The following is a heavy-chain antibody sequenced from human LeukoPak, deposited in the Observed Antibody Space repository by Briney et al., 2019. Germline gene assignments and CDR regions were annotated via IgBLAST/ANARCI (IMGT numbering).Heavy chain of an antibody. CDR1: GYTFTNYY. D-gene: IGHD3-22*01. Sequence: ASVKVSCKASGYTFTNYYMHWVRQAPGQGLEWMGVIDPSAGSTTYAQKFQGIVTMTRDTATNTVYMELSSLRSEDTAVYYCARAHYASSNIKVSFDVWGKGTTVTVSS. CDR3: ARAHYASSNIKVSFDV. CDR2: IDPSAGST. V-gene: IGHV1-46*01. J-gene: IGHJ6*04.